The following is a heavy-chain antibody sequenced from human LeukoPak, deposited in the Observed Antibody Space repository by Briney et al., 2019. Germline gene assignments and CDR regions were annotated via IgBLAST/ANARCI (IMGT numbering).Heavy chain of an antibody. J-gene: IGHJ4*02. CDR2: ISPSSSYI. V-gene: IGHV3-21*06. Sequence: GGSLRLSCAASGFTFSSSSMNWVRQAPGKGLEFVSSISPSSSYIYYADSVKGRFTISRDDAKNSLFLQMNSLRAEDTAVYYCARGGGYCSGGSCRFFDYWGQGTLVTVSS. D-gene: IGHD2-15*01. CDR1: GFTFSSSS. CDR3: ARGGGYCSGGSCRFFDY.